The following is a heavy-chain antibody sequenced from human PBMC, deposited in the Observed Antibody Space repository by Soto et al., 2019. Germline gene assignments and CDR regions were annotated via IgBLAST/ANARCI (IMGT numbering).Heavy chain of an antibody. D-gene: IGHD3-16*01. CDR2: ISSSSSYT. J-gene: IGHJ6*02. Sequence: QVQLVESGGGLVKPGGSLRLSCAASGFTFSDYYMSWIRQAPGKGLEWVSYISSSSSYTNYADSVKGRFTISRDNAKNSLYLQMNSLRAEDTAVYYCARWVPSPGVWYYYGMDVWGQGTTVTVSS. CDR1: GFTFSDYY. V-gene: IGHV3-11*05. CDR3: ARWVPSPGVWYYYGMDV.